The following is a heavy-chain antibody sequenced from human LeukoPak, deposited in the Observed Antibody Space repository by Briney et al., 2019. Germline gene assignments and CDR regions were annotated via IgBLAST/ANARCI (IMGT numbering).Heavy chain of an antibody. CDR2: IYTSGST. D-gene: IGHD3-10*01. V-gene: IGHV4-4*07. CDR3: ARGFMKKDNPILLWFGEEQNWFDP. CDR1: GGSISSYY. J-gene: IGHJ5*02. Sequence: SETLSLTCTVSGGSISSYYWSWIRQPAGKGLEWIGRIYTSGSTNYNPSLKSRVTMSVDTSKNQFSLKLSSVTAADTAVYYCARGFMKKDNPILLWFGEEQNWFDPWGQGTLVTVSS.